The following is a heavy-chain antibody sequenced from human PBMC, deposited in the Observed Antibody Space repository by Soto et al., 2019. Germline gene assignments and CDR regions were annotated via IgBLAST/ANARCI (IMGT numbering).Heavy chain of an antibody. Sequence: ASVKVSCKASGYTFTSYGISWVRQAPGQGLEWMGWISAYNGNTNYAQKLQGRVTMTTDTSTSTAYMELRSLRSDDTAVYYCARAERITMIVVVVDDAFDIWGQGTMVTVSS. V-gene: IGHV1-18*01. D-gene: IGHD3-22*01. CDR2: ISAYNGNT. J-gene: IGHJ3*02. CDR3: ARAERITMIVVVVDDAFDI. CDR1: GYTFTSYG.